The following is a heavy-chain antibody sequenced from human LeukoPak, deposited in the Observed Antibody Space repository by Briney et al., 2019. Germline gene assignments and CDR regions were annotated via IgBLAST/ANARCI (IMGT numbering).Heavy chain of an antibody. CDR3: ASRRDGYNYEALAFDI. Sequence: ASVKVSCKASGYTFTSYDINWVRQAPGQGLEWMGWISAYNGNTNYAQKLQGRVTMTTDTSTSTAYMELRSLRSDDTAVYYCASRRDGYNYEALAFDIWGQGTMVTVSS. V-gene: IGHV1-18*01. CDR2: ISAYNGNT. CDR1: GYTFTSYD. J-gene: IGHJ3*02. D-gene: IGHD5-24*01.